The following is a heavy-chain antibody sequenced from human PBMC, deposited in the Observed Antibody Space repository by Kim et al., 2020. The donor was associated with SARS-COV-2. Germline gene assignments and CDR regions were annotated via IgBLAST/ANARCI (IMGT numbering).Heavy chain of an antibody. Sequence: GGSLRLSCAVSGFTFSNYAMTWVRQAPGKGLEWVANITHDGSKKHYVDSVEGRFTISRDNARNSLFLQMNSLRAEDTAVYYCARDLGNSGNDYYFDNWGQGTLVTVSS. CDR3: ARDLGNSGNDYYFDN. D-gene: IGHD3-16*01. J-gene: IGHJ4*02. CDR1: GFTFSNYA. V-gene: IGHV3-7*01. CDR2: ITHDGSKK.